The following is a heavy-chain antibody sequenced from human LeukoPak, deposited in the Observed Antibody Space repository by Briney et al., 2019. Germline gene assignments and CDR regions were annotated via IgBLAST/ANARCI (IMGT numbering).Heavy chain of an antibody. J-gene: IGHJ6*03. Sequence: GGSLRLSCTASGLSLSNYAMSWVRQAPGKGLEWVSYISGSGGTIYYADSVKGRFTISRDNAKNSLYLQMNSLRAEDTAVYYCARDSLTYCGGDCSLAYYYYMDVWGKGTTVTISS. V-gene: IGHV3-48*01. CDR3: ARDSLTYCGGDCSLAYYYYMDV. CDR2: ISGSGGTI. D-gene: IGHD2-21*02. CDR1: GLSLSNYA.